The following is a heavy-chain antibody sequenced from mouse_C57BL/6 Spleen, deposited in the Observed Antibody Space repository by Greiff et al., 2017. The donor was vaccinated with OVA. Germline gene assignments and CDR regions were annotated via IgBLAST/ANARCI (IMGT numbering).Heavy chain of an antibody. Sequence: QVQLQQPGAELVKPGASVKLSCKASGYTFTSYWMQWAKQRPGQGLAWIGEIDPSDSYTNYNQKFKGKATLTVDTSSSTAYMQLSSLTSEDSAVYYCARSRVYDYDPFADWGKGTLVTVSA. CDR1: GYTFTSYW. V-gene: IGHV1-50*01. J-gene: IGHJ3*01. D-gene: IGHD2-4*01. CDR3: ARSRVYDYDPFAD. CDR2: IDPSDSYT.